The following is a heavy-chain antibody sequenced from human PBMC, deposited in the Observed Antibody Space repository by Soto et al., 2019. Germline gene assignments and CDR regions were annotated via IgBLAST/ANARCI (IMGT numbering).Heavy chain of an antibody. CDR1: GASISSSTYY. CDR2: ILYSGST. J-gene: IGHJ6*02. Sequence: QLQLQESGPGLVKPSETLSLTCTVSGASISSSTYYWGWIRQPPGKGLEWIGSILYSGSTYYNPSLKSRLTFPVDPSKNQFTLKLSSVTAADTAVYYCARRTGTQFYYYYYGMDVWGQGTTVTVSS. V-gene: IGHV4-39*01. D-gene: IGHD1-7*01. CDR3: ARRTGTQFYYYYYGMDV.